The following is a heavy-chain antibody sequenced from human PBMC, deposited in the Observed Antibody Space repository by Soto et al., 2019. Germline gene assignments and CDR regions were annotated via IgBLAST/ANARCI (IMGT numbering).Heavy chain of an antibody. D-gene: IGHD3-22*01. CDR2: IYYSGST. CDR1: GGSISSYY. CDR3: ARDRSYDTSGYPPASDY. Sequence: PSETLSLTCTVSGGSISSYYWSWIRQPPGKGLEWIGYIYYSGSTHYNPSLESRVTISVDTAKNHFSLKLSSVTAADTAVYYCARDRSYDTSGYPPASDYWGQGTLVTVSS. J-gene: IGHJ4*02. V-gene: IGHV4-59*12.